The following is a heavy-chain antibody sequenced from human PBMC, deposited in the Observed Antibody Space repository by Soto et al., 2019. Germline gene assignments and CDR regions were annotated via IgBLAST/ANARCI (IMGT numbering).Heavy chain of an antibody. V-gene: IGHV3-33*01. CDR2: IWYDGSRT. J-gene: IGHJ4*02. CDR3: ARAQIGVAGSTYDY. D-gene: IGHD6-19*01. Sequence: QVQLVESGGGVVQPGTSLRLSCAASGFTFSTYGMHWVRQAPGKGLDWVALIWYDGSRTHYAESVKGRFTISRDNSKNTLLLLMNSPRVEDTAVYYCARAQIGVAGSTYDYWGQGTPVTVSS. CDR1: GFTFSTYG.